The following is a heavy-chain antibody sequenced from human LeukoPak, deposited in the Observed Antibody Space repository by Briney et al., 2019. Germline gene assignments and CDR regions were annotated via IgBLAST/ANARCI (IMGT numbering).Heavy chain of an antibody. Sequence: SETLSLTCAVYGGSFSGYYWSWIRQPPGKGLEWIGESNHSGSTNYNPSLKSRVTISVDTSKNQFSLKLSSVTAADTAVYYCARGKATYPPWFHYYYMDVWGKGTTVTVSS. D-gene: IGHD3-10*01. CDR2: SNHSGST. J-gene: IGHJ6*03. V-gene: IGHV4-34*01. CDR3: ARGKATYPPWFHYYYMDV. CDR1: GGSFSGYY.